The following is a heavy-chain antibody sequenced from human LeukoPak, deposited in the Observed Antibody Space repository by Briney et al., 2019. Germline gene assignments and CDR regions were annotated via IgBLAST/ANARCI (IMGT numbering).Heavy chain of an antibody. CDR1: GYTFTGYY. D-gene: IGHD1-26*01. J-gene: IGHJ4*02. CDR3: ARAWELLAGVYYFDY. Sequence: ASVKVSCKASGYTFTGYYLHWVRQAPGQGLAWMGWINPNSGGTNYAQKFQGRVTMTRDTSISTAYMELSRLRSDDTAVYYCARAWELLAGVYYFDYWGQGTLVTVSS. V-gene: IGHV1-2*02. CDR2: INPNSGGT.